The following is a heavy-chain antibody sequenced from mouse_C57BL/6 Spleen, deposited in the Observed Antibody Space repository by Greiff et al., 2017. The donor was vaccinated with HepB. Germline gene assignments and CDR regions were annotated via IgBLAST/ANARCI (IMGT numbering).Heavy chain of an antibody. Sequence: VMLVESGPGLVAPSQSLSITCTVSGFSLTSYAISWVRQPPGKGLEWLGVIWTGGGTNYNSALKSRLSISKDNSKSQVFLKMNSLQTDDTARYYCARMGYYGSGDAMDYWGQGTSVTVSS. CDR1: GFSLTSYA. J-gene: IGHJ4*01. CDR2: IWTGGGT. CDR3: ARMGYYGSGDAMDY. D-gene: IGHD1-1*01. V-gene: IGHV2-9-1*01.